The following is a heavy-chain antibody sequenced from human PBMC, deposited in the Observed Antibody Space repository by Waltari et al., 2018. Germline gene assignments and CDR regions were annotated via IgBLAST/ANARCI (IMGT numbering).Heavy chain of an antibody. Sequence: VQLVESGGGLVKPGGSLRLSCAVPGSTIRNFGMSWVRQAPGKGLEWVATTTDGNAYLYYADSVRGRFTVSTDNAKSSLYLQMNNLRAEDTGVYYCVRALTTPNDYWGRGTLVTVSS. D-gene: IGHD4-17*01. V-gene: IGHV3-21*03. J-gene: IGHJ4*02. CDR1: GSTIRNFG. CDR3: VRALTTPNDY. CDR2: TTDGNAYL.